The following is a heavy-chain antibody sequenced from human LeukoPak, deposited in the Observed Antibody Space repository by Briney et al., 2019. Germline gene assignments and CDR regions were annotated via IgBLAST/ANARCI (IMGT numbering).Heavy chain of an antibody. CDR3: ATSRQWLVRYSDY. D-gene: IGHD6-19*01. Sequence: GGSLRLSCAASGFTFSSYAMSWVRQAPGKGLEWVAAISGSGGSTYYADSVKGRFTISRDNSKNTLYLQMKSLRAEDTAVYYCATSRQWLVRYSDYWGQGTLATVSS. CDR1: GFTFSSYA. CDR2: ISGSGGST. V-gene: IGHV3-23*01. J-gene: IGHJ4*02.